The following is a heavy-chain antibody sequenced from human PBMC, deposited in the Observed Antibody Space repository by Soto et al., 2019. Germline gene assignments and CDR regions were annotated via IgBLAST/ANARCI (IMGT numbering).Heavy chain of an antibody. V-gene: IGHV3-74*01. D-gene: IGHD6-19*01. Sequence: GSLRLSCAASGFTFSSYWIHWVRQAPGKGLVWVSRINSDGSSTNYADSVKGRFTISRDNAKNMLYLQMNSLRAEDTAVYYCARDPRGSSSGWQYFDSWGQGTLVTVSS. CDR3: ARDPRGSSSGWQYFDS. J-gene: IGHJ4*02. CDR1: GFTFSSYW. CDR2: INSDGSST.